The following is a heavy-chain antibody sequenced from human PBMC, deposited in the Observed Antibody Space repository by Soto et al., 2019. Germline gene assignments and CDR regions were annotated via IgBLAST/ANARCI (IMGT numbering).Heavy chain of an antibody. CDR1: GGSISSGGYY. D-gene: IGHD2-2*01. CDR3: ARGSEIVPYYFDY. J-gene: IGHJ4*02. Sequence: QVQLQESGPGLVKPSQTLSLTCTVSGGSISSGGYYWSWIRQHPGKGLEWIGHIYYSGSTYYNPSLKSRVTISVDTSKNQFSLKLSSVTAADTAVYYCARGSEIVPYYFDYWGQGTLVTVSS. V-gene: IGHV4-31*03. CDR2: IYYSGST.